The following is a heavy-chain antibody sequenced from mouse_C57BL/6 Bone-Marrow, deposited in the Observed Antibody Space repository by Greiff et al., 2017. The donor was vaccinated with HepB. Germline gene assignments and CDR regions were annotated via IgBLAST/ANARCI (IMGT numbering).Heavy chain of an antibody. Sequence: VQLQQSGAELVRPGASVKLSCKASGYTFTDYYINWVKQRPGQGLEWIARIYPGSGNTYYNEKFKGKATLTAEKSSSTAYMQLSSLTSEDSAVYFCAREGGRYFDYWGQGTTLTVSS. J-gene: IGHJ2*01. D-gene: IGHD1-1*02. V-gene: IGHV1-76*01. CDR1: GYTFTDYY. CDR2: IYPGSGNT. CDR3: AREGGRYFDY.